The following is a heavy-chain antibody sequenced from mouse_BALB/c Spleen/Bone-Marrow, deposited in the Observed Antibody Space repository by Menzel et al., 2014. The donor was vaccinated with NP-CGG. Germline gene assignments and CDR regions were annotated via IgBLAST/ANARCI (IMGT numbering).Heavy chain of an antibody. CDR3: ARLGYYGWFAY. D-gene: IGHD2-3*01. Sequence: EVMLVESGGGLVQPGGSLKLPCAASGFDFSRYWMSWVRQAPGKGLQWIGEINPESNTINYTPSLKDKFIISRDNAKNTLYLQMSKVRSEDTALYCCARLGYYGWFAYWGQGTLVTVSA. V-gene: IGHV4-1*02. CDR1: GFDFSRYW. J-gene: IGHJ3*01. CDR2: INPESNTI.